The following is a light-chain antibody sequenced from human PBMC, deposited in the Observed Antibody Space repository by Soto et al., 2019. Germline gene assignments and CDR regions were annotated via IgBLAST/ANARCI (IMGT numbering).Light chain of an antibody. J-gene: IGKJ4*01. V-gene: IGKV3-20*01. CDR1: QTLRRTY. CDR2: GAS. CDR3: QQSGSSPLT. Sequence: EIVLMQSPGTLSLSPGERATLSCRASQTLRRTYIAWYQQKHGQAPRVLIYGASKRATGIPDRFSGSGSATDLTITISRLEPEDFEVYFCQQSGSSPLTFGGGTKVDIK.